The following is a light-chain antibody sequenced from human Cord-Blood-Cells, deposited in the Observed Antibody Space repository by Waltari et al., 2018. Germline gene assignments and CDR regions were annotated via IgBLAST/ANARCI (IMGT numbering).Light chain of an antibody. CDR2: AAS. V-gene: IGKV1-39*01. CDR1: QSINSY. Sequence: DIQITQSPSSLSASVGDRVTITCRASQSINSYLNWYQQKPGKAPKPLICAASSLQSGVPSRFSGCGSETDFTLTMSSLQPRDCATFYCQQCYSTPITFGQETRLEI. J-gene: IGKJ5*01. CDR3: QQCYSTPIT.